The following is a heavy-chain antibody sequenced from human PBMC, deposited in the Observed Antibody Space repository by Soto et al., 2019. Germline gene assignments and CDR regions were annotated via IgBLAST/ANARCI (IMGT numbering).Heavy chain of an antibody. CDR2: ISYGGST. V-gene: IGHV4-59*01. Sequence: SETLSLTCTVSGGSISSYYWSWFRQSPGKGLEWIGYISYGGSTKYNPSLKSRVTISVDTSKNQFSLKLSSVTAADTAVYYCARGRGDTAMAWYYWGQGTLVTVS. D-gene: IGHD5-18*01. CDR3: ARGRGDTAMAWYY. CDR1: GGSISSYY. J-gene: IGHJ4*02.